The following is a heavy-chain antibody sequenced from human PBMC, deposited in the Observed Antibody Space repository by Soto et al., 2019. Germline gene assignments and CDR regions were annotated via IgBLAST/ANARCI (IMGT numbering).Heavy chain of an antibody. J-gene: IGHJ4*02. D-gene: IGHD1-1*01. CDR1: GFNFSAYT. Sequence: EVQLVESGGGLVKPGGSLRLSCAASGFNFSAYTINWIRHVPGRGLEWVSSISGGSTYIFYADSLRCRFTISRDNAKISVSLQLSSLGSDDTAVYYCARDRGTWTSFDYWCQGTVASVSS. CDR3: ARDRGTWTSFDY. CDR2: ISGGSTYI. V-gene: IGHV3-21*01.